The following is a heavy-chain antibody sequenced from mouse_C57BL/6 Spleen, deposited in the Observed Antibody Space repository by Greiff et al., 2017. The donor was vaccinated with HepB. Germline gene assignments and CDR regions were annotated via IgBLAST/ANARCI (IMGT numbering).Heavy chain of an antibody. CDR2: IDPSDSET. J-gene: IGHJ4*01. CDR1: GYTFTSYW. CDR3: ARSGCYDGPYYAMDY. V-gene: IGHV1-52*01. Sequence: VQLQQSGAELVRPGSSVKLSCKASGYTFTSYWMHWVKQRPIQGLEWIGNIDPSDSETHYNQKFKDKATLTVDKSSSTAYMQLSSLTSEDSAVYYCARSGCYDGPYYAMDYWGQGTSVTVSS. D-gene: IGHD2-12*01.